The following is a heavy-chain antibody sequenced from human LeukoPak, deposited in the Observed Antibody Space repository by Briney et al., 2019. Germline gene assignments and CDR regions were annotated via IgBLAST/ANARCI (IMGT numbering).Heavy chain of an antibody. CDR2: IYYSGST. V-gene: IGHV4-39*01. CDR3: ARSVREDYDILTGSLFDL. J-gene: IGHJ2*01. CDR1: GGSISSSSSY. D-gene: IGHD3-9*01. Sequence: PSETLSLTCTVSGGSISSSSSYWGWIRQPPGKGLEWIGSIYYSGSTYYNPSLKSRVTISVDTSKNQFSLKLSSVTAADTAVYYCARSVREDYDILTGSLFDLWGRGTLVTVSS.